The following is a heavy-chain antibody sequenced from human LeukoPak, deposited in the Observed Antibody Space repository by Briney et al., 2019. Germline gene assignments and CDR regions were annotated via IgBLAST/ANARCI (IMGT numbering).Heavy chain of an antibody. CDR1: GFTFSSYS. V-gene: IGHV3-21*01. Sequence: GGSLRLSCAASGFTFSSYSINWVRQAPGKGLEWVSSISSTSTYMYYADSVKGRFTISRDNAKNSLFLQMNSLRAEDTAVYYCAKNTFCSSSSCQTALDYWGQGTLVTVSS. J-gene: IGHJ4*02. D-gene: IGHD2-15*01. CDR3: AKNTFCSSSSCQTALDY. CDR2: ISSTSTYM.